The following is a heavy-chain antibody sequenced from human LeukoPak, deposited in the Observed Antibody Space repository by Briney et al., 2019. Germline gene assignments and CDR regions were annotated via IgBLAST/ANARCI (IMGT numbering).Heavy chain of an antibody. D-gene: IGHD6-13*01. V-gene: IGHV1-69*13. CDR2: IIPIFGTA. Sequence: SVKVSCKASGGTFSSYAISWVRQAPGQGLEWMGGIIPIFGTANYAQKFQGRVTITADESTSTAYMELSSLRSEDTAVYYCARGVGYSSPNYYYYYMDVWGKGTTVTVSS. CDR3: ARGVGYSSPNYYYYYMDV. J-gene: IGHJ6*03. CDR1: GGTFSSYA.